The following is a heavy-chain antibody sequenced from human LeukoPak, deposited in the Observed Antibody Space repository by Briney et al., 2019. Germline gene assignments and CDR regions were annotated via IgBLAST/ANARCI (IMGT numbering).Heavy chain of an antibody. CDR2: IYYSGGT. CDR3: ARAIVVVPYYYYYMDV. Sequence: PETLSLSCAVAGGSISSHYWSWRRQPPGKGLEWIGYIYYSGGTNYNPSLKSRVTISVDTSKNQFSRKLSSVTAADTAVYYCARAIVVVPYYYYYMDVWGKGTTVTVSS. D-gene: IGHD3-22*01. J-gene: IGHJ6*03. V-gene: IGHV4-59*11. CDR1: GGSISSHY.